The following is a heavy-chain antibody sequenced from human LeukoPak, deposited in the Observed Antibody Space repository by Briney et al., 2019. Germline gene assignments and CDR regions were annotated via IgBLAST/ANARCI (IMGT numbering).Heavy chain of an antibody. D-gene: IGHD3-10*01. Sequence: ASVKVSCKASGYTFTSYGISWVRQAPGQGLEWMGWISAYNGNTNNAQKLQGRVTMTTDTSTSTAYMELRSLRSDDTAVYYCARDENYGSGSYYNLWGQGTLVTVSS. CDR2: ISAYNGNT. CDR1: GYTFTSYG. J-gene: IGHJ5*02. CDR3: ARDENYGSGSYYNL. V-gene: IGHV1-18*01.